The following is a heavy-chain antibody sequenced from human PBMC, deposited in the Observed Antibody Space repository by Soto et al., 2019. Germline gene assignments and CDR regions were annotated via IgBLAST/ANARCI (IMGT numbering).Heavy chain of an antibody. CDR2: ISYDGSNK. V-gene: IGHV3-30-3*01. CDR3: ARGDYYDSSGYSY. Sequence: QVQLVESGGGVVQPGRSLRLSCAASGFTFSSYAMHWVRQAPGKGLEWVAVISYDGSNKYYADYVKGRFTISRDNSKNTLYLEMNSLRAEDTAVYYCARGDYYDSSGYSYWGQGTLVTVSS. CDR1: GFTFSSYA. D-gene: IGHD3-22*01. J-gene: IGHJ4*02.